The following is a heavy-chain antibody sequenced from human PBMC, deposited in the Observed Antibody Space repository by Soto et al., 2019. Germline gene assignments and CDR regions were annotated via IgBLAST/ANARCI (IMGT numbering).Heavy chain of an antibody. D-gene: IGHD6-19*01. J-gene: IGHJ4*02. CDR2: ITGSATVI. CDR3: AGRIAVAGTLAY. Sequence: GGSLRLSCAASGFPFSNYEMNWVRQAPGKGLEWISYITGSATVIHYADSVKGRFTVSRDNSKNTLFLQMNSLRVEDTAVYYCAGRIAVAGTLAYWGQGTLVTVSS. V-gene: IGHV3-48*03. CDR1: GFPFSNYE.